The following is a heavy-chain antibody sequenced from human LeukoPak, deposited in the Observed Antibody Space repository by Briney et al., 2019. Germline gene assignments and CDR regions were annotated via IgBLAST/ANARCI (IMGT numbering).Heavy chain of an antibody. Sequence: GGSLRLSCAASGFPFTTYAMNWVRQAPGKGLEWVSVISSTGYTTYYADSVKDRFTVSRDNSQNTLYLQMNSLRAEDTAVYYCAKRRDSSARALDYWGQGTLVTVSS. CDR1: GFPFTTYA. V-gene: IGHV3-23*01. D-gene: IGHD6-6*01. CDR3: AKRRDSSARALDY. J-gene: IGHJ4*02. CDR2: ISSTGYTT.